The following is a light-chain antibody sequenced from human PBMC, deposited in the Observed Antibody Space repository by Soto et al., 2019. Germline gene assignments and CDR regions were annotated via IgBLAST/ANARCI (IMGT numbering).Light chain of an antibody. CDR1: SSDVGSYNF. CDR2: EGS. J-gene: IGLJ3*02. V-gene: IGLV2-23*01. Sequence: QSVLTQPASVSGSPGQSITISCTGSSSDVGSYNFVSWHQQHPGKAPKLMIYEGSKRPSGVSTRFSGSKSGNTASLTISGLQAEDEADYYCCSYAGSSTWVFGGGTQLTVL. CDR3: CSYAGSSTWV.